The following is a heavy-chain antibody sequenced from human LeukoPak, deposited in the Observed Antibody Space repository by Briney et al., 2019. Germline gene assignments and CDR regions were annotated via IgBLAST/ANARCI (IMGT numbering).Heavy chain of an antibody. J-gene: IGHJ4*02. Sequence: SETLSLTCTVSGGSISSYYWSWIRQPPVKGLEWIGYIYYSGSTNYNPSLKSRVTISVDTSKNQFSLKLSSVTAADTAVYYCARDRLSVFDYWGQGTLVTVSS. D-gene: IGHD3-16*01. V-gene: IGHV4-59*01. CDR3: ARDRLSVFDY. CDR2: IYYSGST. CDR1: GGSISSYY.